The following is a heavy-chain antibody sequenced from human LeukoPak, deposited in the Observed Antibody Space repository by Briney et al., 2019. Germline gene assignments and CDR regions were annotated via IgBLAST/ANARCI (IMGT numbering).Heavy chain of an antibody. D-gene: IGHD5-18*01. V-gene: IGHV1-8*01. Sequence: GASVKVSCKASGYTFTSYDINWVRQATGQGLEWMGWMNPNSGNTGYAQKFQGRVTMTRNTSISTAYMELSSLRSEDTAVYYCARDNWDIAMVDFDYWGQGTLVTVSS. J-gene: IGHJ4*02. CDR3: ARDNWDIAMVDFDY. CDR1: GYTFTSYD. CDR2: MNPNSGNT.